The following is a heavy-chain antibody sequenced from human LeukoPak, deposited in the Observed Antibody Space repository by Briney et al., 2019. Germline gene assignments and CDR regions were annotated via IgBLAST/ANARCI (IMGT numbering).Heavy chain of an antibody. V-gene: IGHV4-59*01. D-gene: IGHD2-15*01. CDR2: IYYSGST. Sequence: NPSETLSLTCTVSGGSISSYYWSWIRQPPGKGLEWIGDIYYSGSTNYNPSLKSRVTISVDTSKNQFSLTLSSVTAADTAVYYCARAGIVNWFDPWGQGTLVTVSS. J-gene: IGHJ5*02. CDR1: GGSISSYY. CDR3: ARAGIVNWFDP.